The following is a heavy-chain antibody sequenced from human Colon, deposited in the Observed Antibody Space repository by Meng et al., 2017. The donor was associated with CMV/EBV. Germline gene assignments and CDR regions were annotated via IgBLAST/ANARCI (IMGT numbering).Heavy chain of an antibody. Sequence: QITLKESCPTLVKPTQTLTLTCTFSGFSLSTIGMGVGWIRQPPGKALEWLGVIYWDDDKCYSPSLKSRLTITKDTSKNQVVLTMTNLDPLDTATYYCAHRPYGSGSYFFDYWGQGTLVTVSS. CDR3: AHRPYGSGSYFFDY. J-gene: IGHJ4*02. V-gene: IGHV2-5*02. CDR2: IYWDDDK. CDR1: GFSLSTIGMG. D-gene: IGHD3-10*01.